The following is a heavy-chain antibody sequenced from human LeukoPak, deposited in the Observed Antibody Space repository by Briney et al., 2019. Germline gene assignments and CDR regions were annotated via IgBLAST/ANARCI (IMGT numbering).Heavy chain of an antibody. CDR2: IKQDGSEK. V-gene: IGHV3-7*01. CDR1: GFTFSSYW. J-gene: IGHJ3*02. CDR3: ARDGPGAYDSSGYYRSDAFDI. Sequence: GGSLRLSCAASGFTFSSYWMSWVRQAPGKGLEWVANIKQDGSEKYYVDPVKGRFTISRDNAKNSLYLQMNSLRAEDTAVYYCARDGPGAYDSSGYYRSDAFDIWGQGTMVTVSS. D-gene: IGHD3-22*01.